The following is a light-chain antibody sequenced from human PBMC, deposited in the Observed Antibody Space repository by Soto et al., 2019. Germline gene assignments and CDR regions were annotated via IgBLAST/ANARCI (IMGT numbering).Light chain of an antibody. CDR1: SSDVGSYNL. J-gene: IGLJ2*01. CDR3: CSYAGSSTYVI. V-gene: IGLV2-23*02. Sequence: QSVLTQPASVSGSPGQSITISCTGTSSDVGSYNLVSWYQQHPGKAPKFMIYEVNKRPSGVSNRFSGSKSDNTASLTISGLQAEDEADYYCCSYAGSSTYVIFGGGTKVTVL. CDR2: EVN.